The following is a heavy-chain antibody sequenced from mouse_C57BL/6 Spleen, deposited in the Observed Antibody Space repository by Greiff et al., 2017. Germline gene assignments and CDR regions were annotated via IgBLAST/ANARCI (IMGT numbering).Heavy chain of an antibody. V-gene: IGHV7-3*01. CDR1: GFTFTDYY. D-gene: IGHD2-14*01. CDR2: IRNKANGYTT. J-gene: IGHJ2*01. CDR3: ERDPHRGFDD. Sequence: EVKLMESGGGLVQPGGSLSLSCAASGFTFTDYYMSWVRQPPGKALEWLGFIRNKANGYTTEYSASVKGRFTISRDNSQSILYLQMNALRAEDRATYYCERDPHRGFDDWGKGTTLTVSS.